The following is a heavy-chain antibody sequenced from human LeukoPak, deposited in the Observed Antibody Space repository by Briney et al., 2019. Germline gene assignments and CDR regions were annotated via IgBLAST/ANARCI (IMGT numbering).Heavy chain of an antibody. J-gene: IGHJ6*02. CDR2: IYSDESTT. V-gene: IGHV3-74*01. D-gene: IGHD6-13*01. CDR3: ARDSDSSNLYGMDV. CDR1: GFTFSDYW. Sequence: GGSLRLSCAASGFTFSDYWMHWVRQAPGKGLEWVSRIYSDESTTYYADSVKGRFTISRDNAKNTLYLQMNSLRAEDTAVYYCARDSDSSNLYGMDVWGQGTTVTVSS.